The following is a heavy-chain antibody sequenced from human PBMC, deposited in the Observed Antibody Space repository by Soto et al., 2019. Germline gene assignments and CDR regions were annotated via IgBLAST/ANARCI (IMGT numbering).Heavy chain of an antibody. D-gene: IGHD3-9*01. J-gene: IGHJ6*02. Sequence: QVQLVESGGGVVQPGRSLRLSCAASGFTFSNYGMHWVRQAPGKGLEWVSVIWYDGSNKYYADSVKGRFTISRDNSKNTLYLQMNSLRAEDTAVYYCARHDDTKAMDVWGQGTTVTVSS. CDR2: IWYDGSNK. CDR3: ARHDDTKAMDV. CDR1: GFTFSNYG. V-gene: IGHV3-33*01.